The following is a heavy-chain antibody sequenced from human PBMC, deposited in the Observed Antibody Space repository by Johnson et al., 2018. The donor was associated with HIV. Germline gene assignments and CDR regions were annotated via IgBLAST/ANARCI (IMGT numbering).Heavy chain of an antibody. CDR2: ISWNSGSI. J-gene: IGHJ3*02. CDR1: GFTFDDYA. V-gene: IGHV3-9*01. Sequence: VQLVESGGVVVQPGGSLRLSCAASGFTFDDYAMHWVRQAPGKGLEWVSGISWNSGSIGYADYVKGRFTISRDNANNSLYLQMNSLRAEDTALYYCAKELGPTDAFDIWGQGTMVTVSS. CDR3: AKELGPTDAFDI.